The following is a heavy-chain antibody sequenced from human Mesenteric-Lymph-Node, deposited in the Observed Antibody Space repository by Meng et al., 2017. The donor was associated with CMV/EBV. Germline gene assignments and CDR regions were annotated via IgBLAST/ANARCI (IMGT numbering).Heavy chain of an antibody. CDR1: GFSLSTSGVG. CDR3: ARTALTYSSGCYYFDY. J-gene: IGHJ4*02. V-gene: IGHV2-70D*14. D-gene: IGHD6-19*01. Sequence: SGPTLVKPTQTLTLTCTFSGFSLSTSGVGVSWIRQPPGKALEWLARIDWDDDKFYSTSLKTRLTISKDTSKNQVVLIMTNMDPVDTATYYCARTALTYSSGCYYFDYWGQGTLVTVSS. CDR2: IDWDDDK.